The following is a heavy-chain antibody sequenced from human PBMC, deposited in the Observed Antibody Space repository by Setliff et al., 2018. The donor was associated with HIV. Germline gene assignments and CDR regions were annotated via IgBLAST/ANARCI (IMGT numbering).Heavy chain of an antibody. Sequence: SETLSLTCTISGGSITGHYWSWIRQPAGKGLECIGRIYTSGSTNYNPSLKSRVTISVDTSKNQFSLKLSSVTAADTAVYYCARDLTVTDNGMDVWGQGTTVTVSS. J-gene: IGHJ6*02. CDR1: GGSITGHY. CDR3: ARDLTVTDNGMDV. V-gene: IGHV4-4*07. D-gene: IGHD4-4*01. CDR2: IYTSGST.